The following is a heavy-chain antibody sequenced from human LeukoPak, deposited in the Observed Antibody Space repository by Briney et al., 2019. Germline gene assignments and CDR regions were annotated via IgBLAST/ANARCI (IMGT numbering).Heavy chain of an antibody. CDR2: IKSKTDGGTT. V-gene: IGHV3-15*01. Sequence: WIRQPPGKGLEWVGRIKSKTDGGTTDYAAPVKGRFTISRDDSKNTLYLQMNSLRTEDTAVYYCTTGYYDILTGYLDYWGQGTLVTVSS. J-gene: IGHJ4*02. D-gene: IGHD3-9*01. CDR3: TTGYYDILTGYLDY.